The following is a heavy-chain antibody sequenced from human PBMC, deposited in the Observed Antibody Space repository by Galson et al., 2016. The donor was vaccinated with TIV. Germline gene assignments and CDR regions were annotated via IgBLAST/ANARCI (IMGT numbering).Heavy chain of an antibody. CDR1: GDSINSGRYY. V-gene: IGHV4-39*01. J-gene: IGHJ4*02. CDR2: IFYTGST. D-gene: IGHD3-10*01. Sequence: LSLTCSVSGDSINSGRYYWGWVRQSPGKGLEWLGSIFYTGSTHDNPSVESRLTISVDTSKSQVSLRLRSVTASDTAVYYCVWRKAMGRWGFDFWGQGILVTVSS. CDR3: VWRKAMGRWGFDF.